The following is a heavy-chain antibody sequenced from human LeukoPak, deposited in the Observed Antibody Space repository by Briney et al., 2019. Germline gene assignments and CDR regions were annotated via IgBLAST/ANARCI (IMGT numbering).Heavy chain of an antibody. CDR2: ISGSGGST. CDR3: AKSLRYSYDKTQSLSLYGMDV. V-gene: IGHV3-23*01. CDR1: GFTFSSYA. D-gene: IGHD5-18*01. J-gene: IGHJ6*02. Sequence: GGSLRLSCAASGFTFSSYAMSWVRQAPGKGLEWVSAISGSGGSTYYADSVKGRFTISRDNSKNTLYLQINSLRAEDTAVYYCAKSLRYSYDKTQSLSLYGMDVWGQGTTVTVSS.